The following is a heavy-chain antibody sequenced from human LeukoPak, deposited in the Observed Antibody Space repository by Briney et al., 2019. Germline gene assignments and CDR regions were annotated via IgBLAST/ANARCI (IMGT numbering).Heavy chain of an antibody. V-gene: IGHV3-7*03. CDR3: ANYHYDSSGPDAFDI. CDR2: IKQDGSEK. J-gene: IGHJ3*02. Sequence: PGGSLRLSCAASGFTFSSYWMSWVRQAPGKGLEWVANIKQDGSEKYYVDSVKGRFTISRDNSKNTLYLQMNSLRAEDTAVYYCANYHYDSSGPDAFDIWGQGTMVTVSS. CDR1: GFTFSSYW. D-gene: IGHD3-22*01.